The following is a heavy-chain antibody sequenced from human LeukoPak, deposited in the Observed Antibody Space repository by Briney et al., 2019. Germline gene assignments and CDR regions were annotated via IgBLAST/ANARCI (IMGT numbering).Heavy chain of an antibody. J-gene: IGHJ4*02. CDR2: ISAQHGQT. D-gene: IGHD2-8*01. Sequence: ASVKVSCKTSGYSENFYGITWVRQVAGQGLEWMGWISAQHGQTEYAPNSQDRVTMTTDTYTNTAYMELRSLRSDDAAVYYCAGSLGYCTSNVCYLKYWGQGTLVTVSS. CDR3: AGSLGYCTSNVCYLKY. CDR1: GYSENFYG. V-gene: IGHV1-18*01.